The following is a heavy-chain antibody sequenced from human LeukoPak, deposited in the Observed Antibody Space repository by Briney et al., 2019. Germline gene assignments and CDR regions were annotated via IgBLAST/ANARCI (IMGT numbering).Heavy chain of an antibody. D-gene: IGHD3-10*01. Sequence: GGSLRLSCAASGFTFSSYAMSWVRQAPGKGLEWVSVIYSGGSTYYADSVKGRFIISRDNSKNTLYLQMNSLRAEDTAVYYCVPRSRGMDVWGQGTTVTVSS. V-gene: IGHV3-53*01. J-gene: IGHJ6*02. CDR3: VPRSRGMDV. CDR1: GFTFSSYA. CDR2: IYSGGST.